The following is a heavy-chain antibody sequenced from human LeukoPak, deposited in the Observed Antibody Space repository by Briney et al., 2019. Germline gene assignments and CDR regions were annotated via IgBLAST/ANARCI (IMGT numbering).Heavy chain of an antibody. D-gene: IGHD3-16*01. CDR3: ATGAHPRGSSYFDY. CDR2: FDPEDGET. V-gene: IGHV1-24*01. Sequence: ASVKVSCKVSGYTLTELSMHWVRQAPGKGLEWMGGFDPEDGETIYAQKFQGRVTTTEDTSTDTAYMELSSLRSEDTAVYYCATGAHPRGSSYFDYWGQGTLVTVSS. CDR1: GYTLTELS. J-gene: IGHJ4*02.